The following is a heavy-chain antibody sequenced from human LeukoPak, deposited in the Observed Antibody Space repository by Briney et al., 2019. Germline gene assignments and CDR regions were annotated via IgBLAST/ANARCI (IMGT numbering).Heavy chain of an antibody. Sequence: GGSLRLSCAASGFTFSNSAMSWVRQVPGKGLEWVSTLSGSGITTYYADSVKGRFTISRDNSKNTLYLQMNSLRAEDTAVYYCAKGIYSSGWSYFGYWGHGTLVTVSP. CDR1: GFTFSNSA. CDR3: AKGIYSSGWSYFGY. J-gene: IGHJ4*01. D-gene: IGHD6-19*01. V-gene: IGHV3-23*01. CDR2: LSGSGITT.